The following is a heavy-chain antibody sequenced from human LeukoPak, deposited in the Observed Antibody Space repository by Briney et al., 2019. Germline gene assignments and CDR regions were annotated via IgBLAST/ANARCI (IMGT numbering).Heavy chain of an antibody. CDR1: GGSISSYY. Sequence: SETLSLTCTVSGGSISSYYWSWIRQPPGKGLEWIGYIYYSGSTNYNPSLKSRVTISVDTSKDQFSLKLSSVTAADTAVYYCARLDYSSWFDPWGQGTLVTVSS. D-gene: IGHD6-13*01. V-gene: IGHV4-59*08. CDR2: IYYSGST. CDR3: ARLDYSSWFDP. J-gene: IGHJ5*02.